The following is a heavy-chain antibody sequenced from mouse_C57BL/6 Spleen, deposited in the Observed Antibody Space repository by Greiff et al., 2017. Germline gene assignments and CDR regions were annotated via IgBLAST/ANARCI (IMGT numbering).Heavy chain of an antibody. CDR3: ASRGAHYAMDY. V-gene: IGHV1-55*01. CDR2: IYPGSGST. J-gene: IGHJ4*01. CDR1: GYTFTSYW. Sequence: QVQLQQPGAGLVKPGASVKMSCKASGYTFTSYWITWVKQRPGQGLEWIGDIYPGSGSTNYNEKVKSKATLTVDTSSSTAYMQLSSLTSEDSAVYYCASRGAHYAMDYWGQGTSVTVSS.